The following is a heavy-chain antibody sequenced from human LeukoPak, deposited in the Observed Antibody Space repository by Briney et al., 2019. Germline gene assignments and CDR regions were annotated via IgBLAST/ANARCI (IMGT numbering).Heavy chain of an antibody. Sequence: PGGSLRLSCAASGFTFSSYAMSWVRQAPGKGLAWVSAISGSGGSTYYADSVKGRFTISRDNSKNTLYLQMNSLRAEDTAVYYCAKDYCSGGSCYTEDYWGQGTLVTVSS. V-gene: IGHV3-23*01. J-gene: IGHJ4*02. D-gene: IGHD2-15*01. CDR3: AKDYCSGGSCYTEDY. CDR1: GFTFSSYA. CDR2: ISGSGGST.